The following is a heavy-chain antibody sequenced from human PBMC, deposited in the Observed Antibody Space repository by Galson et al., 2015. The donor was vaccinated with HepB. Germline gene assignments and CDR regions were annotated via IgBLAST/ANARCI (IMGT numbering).Heavy chain of an antibody. Sequence: SVKVSCKASGGTFSSYAISWVRQAPGQGLEWVGGIIPIFGTANYAQKFQGRVTITADESTSTAYMELRSLRSDDTAVYYCARTSLSSGWYGGVDYWGQGTLVTVSS. V-gene: IGHV1-69*13. J-gene: IGHJ4*02. CDR1: GGTFSSYA. D-gene: IGHD6-19*01. CDR2: IIPIFGTA. CDR3: ARTSLSSGWYGGVDY.